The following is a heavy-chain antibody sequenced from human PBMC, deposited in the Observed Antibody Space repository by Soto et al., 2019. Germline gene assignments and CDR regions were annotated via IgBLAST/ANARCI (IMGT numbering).Heavy chain of an antibody. V-gene: IGHV3-33*01. CDR2: IWYDGSQK. CDR1: KFTFSNYG. CDR3: VRDRDGYPRSYFDY. D-gene: IGHD5-12*01. J-gene: IGHJ4*02. Sequence: GGALRLSCVASKFTFSNYGVHWVRQAPGKGREWVAVIWYDGSQKYYAESVKGRFTISRDNSKNTLYLQMNSLRAEDTAVYYCVRDRDGYPRSYFDYWGQGALVTV.